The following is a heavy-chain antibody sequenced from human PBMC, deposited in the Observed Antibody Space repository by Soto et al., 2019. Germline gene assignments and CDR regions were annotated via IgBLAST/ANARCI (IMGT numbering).Heavy chain of an antibody. V-gene: IGHV5-51*01. D-gene: IGHD3-10*01. CDR3: ARHDYGSGSYYNFGYYYYYMDV. CDR2: IYPGDSDT. CDR1: GYSFTSYW. J-gene: IGHJ6*03. Sequence: GESLKISCKGSGYSFTSYWIGWVRQMPGKGLEWMGIIYPGDSDTRYSPSFQGQVTISAAKSISTAYLQWSSLKASDTAMYYCARHDYGSGSYYNFGYYYYYMDVWGKGTTVTVSS.